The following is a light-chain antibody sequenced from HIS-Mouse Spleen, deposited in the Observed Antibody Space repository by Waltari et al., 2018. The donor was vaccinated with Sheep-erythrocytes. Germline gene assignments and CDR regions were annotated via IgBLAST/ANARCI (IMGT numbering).Light chain of an antibody. Sequence: SYELTQPPSVSVSPGQTARITCPGDALPKKSAYWYQQKSGQAPVLVIYEDSKRPSGIPERFSGSSSGTMATLTISGAQVEDEADYYCYSTDSSGNHSVFGGGTKLTVL. V-gene: IGLV3-10*01. CDR2: EDS. J-gene: IGLJ2*01. CDR1: ALPKKS. CDR3: YSTDSSGNHSV.